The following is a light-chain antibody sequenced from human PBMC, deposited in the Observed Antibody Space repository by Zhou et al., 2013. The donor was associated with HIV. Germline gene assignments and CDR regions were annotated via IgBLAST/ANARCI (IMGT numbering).Light chain of an antibody. J-gene: IGKJ2*01. CDR3: HQYHTYPYS. V-gene: IGKV1-33*01. CDR1: QDISKY. Sequence: DIQMTQSPSSLSASVGDRVTITCQASQDISKYLNWYQHKPGKVPRLLIYDASNLQTGVPSRFSGSVSGTDFTLTISSLEPEDFATYYCHQYHTYPYSFGQGTNLAIK. CDR2: DAS.